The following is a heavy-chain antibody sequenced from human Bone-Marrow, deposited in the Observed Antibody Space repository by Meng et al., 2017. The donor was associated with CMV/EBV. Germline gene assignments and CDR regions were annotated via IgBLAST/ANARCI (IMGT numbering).Heavy chain of an antibody. D-gene: IGHD3-16*01. CDR2: IYYSGST. Sequence: SETLSLTCTVSGGSISSYYWSWIRQPPGKGLEWIGYIYYSGSTNYNPSLKSRVTISVDTSKNQFSLKLSSVTAADTAVYYCARVLGELPWGLNWFDPWGQRTLVTVSS. CDR1: GGSISSYY. V-gene: IGHV4-59*01. CDR3: ARVLGELPWGLNWFDP. J-gene: IGHJ5*02.